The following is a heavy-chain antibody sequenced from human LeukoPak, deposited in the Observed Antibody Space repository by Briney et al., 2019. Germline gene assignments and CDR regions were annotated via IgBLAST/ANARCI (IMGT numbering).Heavy chain of an antibody. CDR2: IKSKTDGGTT. CDR1: GLTFSNAW. CDR3: TTDFMYYSDSSGSRY. V-gene: IGHV3-15*01. D-gene: IGHD3-22*01. J-gene: IGHJ4*02. Sequence: PGGSLRLSCEASGLTFSNAWMSWVRQAPGKGLEWVGRIKSKTDGGTTDYAAPVKGRFTISRDDSKNTLYLQMNSLKTEDTAVYYCTTDFMYYSDSSGSRYWGQGTLVTVSS.